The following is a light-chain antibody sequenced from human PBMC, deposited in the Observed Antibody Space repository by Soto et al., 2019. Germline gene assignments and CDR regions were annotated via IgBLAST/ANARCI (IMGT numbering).Light chain of an antibody. Sequence: QSALTQPRSVSGSPGQSVTISCTGTSSDVGGYDFVSWYQQHPGKAPKLIIYDVNKRPSGVPDRFSGSKSGNTASLTISGLQAEDEADYCCCSYAGNDRVFGGGTKLTVL. J-gene: IGLJ2*01. CDR1: SSDVGGYDF. CDR3: CSYAGNDRV. V-gene: IGLV2-11*01. CDR2: DVN.